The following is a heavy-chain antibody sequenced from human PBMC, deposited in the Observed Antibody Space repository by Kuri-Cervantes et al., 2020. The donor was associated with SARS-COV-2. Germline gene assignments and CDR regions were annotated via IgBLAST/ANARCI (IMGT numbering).Heavy chain of an antibody. Sequence: ASVKVSCKASGYTFTSYYMHWVRQAPGQGLEWMGIINPSGGSTSYAQKFQGRVTMTRDTSTSTVYMELSSLRAEDTAVYYCARDGRSSSSSSKYYYYYMDVWGKGTTVTVSS. CDR1: GYTFTSYY. V-gene: IGHV1-46*01. CDR2: INPSGGST. D-gene: IGHD6-6*01. J-gene: IGHJ6*03. CDR3: ARDGRSSSSSSKYYYYYMDV.